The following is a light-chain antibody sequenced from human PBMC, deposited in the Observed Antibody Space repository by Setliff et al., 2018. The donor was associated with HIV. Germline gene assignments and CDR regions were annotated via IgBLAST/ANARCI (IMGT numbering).Light chain of an antibody. CDR1: TSDIGNFNL. J-gene: IGLJ1*01. V-gene: IGLV2-23*02. CDR3: CSYAGSYVYV. Sequence: QSALTQPASVSGSPGQSITISCPGTTSDIGNFNLVSWYQQHPGKAPKLMICEVSKRPSGVSDRFSGSKSANTASLTISGLQAEDEADYYCCSYAGSYVYVVGTGTKVTV. CDR2: EVS.